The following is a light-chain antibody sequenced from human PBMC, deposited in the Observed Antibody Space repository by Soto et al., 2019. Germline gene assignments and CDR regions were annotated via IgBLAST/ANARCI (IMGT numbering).Light chain of an antibody. CDR2: STT. CDR3: LLYRGGHLGV. V-gene: IGLV7-43*01. J-gene: IGLJ3*02. Sequence: QAVVTQEPSVTVSPGGTVTLTCYSSTGAVTSGCSPHWFQQKPGQAPRALIYSTTNKHSWTPARFSGSLLGGKAALTLSGVQSEDEGVYYCLLYRGGHLGVFGGGTKLTVL. CDR1: TGAVTSGCS.